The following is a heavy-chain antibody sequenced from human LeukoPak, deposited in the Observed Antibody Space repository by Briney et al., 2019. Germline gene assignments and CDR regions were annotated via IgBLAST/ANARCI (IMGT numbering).Heavy chain of an antibody. CDR1: GGSISSSSYY. Sequence: PSETLSLTCTVSGGSISSSSYYWGWIRQPPGKGLEWIGSIYYSGNTYYNPPLKSRVTISVDTSKNQFSLKLSSVTAADTAVYYCASLRSYYFDYWGQGTLVTVSS. CDR2: IYYSGNT. J-gene: IGHJ4*02. D-gene: IGHD2-15*01. V-gene: IGHV4-39*01. CDR3: ASLRSYYFDY.